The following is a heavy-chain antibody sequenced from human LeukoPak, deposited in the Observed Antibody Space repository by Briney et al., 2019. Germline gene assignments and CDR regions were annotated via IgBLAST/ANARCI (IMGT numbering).Heavy chain of an antibody. J-gene: IGHJ4*02. CDR1: GYAISSGYD. CDR2: IYHSGST. D-gene: IGHD2-2*01. CDR3: ARRLLDVVVPDYLDY. V-gene: IGHV4-38-2*01. Sequence: SETLSLTCAVSGYAISSGYDWGWIRQPPGKGLEWIGSIYHSGSTYYNPSLKSRVTISVDTSKNQFSLKLSSVTAADTAVYYCARRLLDVVVPDYLDYWGQGTLVTVSS.